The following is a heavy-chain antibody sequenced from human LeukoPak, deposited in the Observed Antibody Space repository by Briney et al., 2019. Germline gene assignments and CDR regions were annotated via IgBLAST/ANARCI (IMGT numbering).Heavy chain of an antibody. CDR2: IYYSGST. J-gene: IGHJ4*02. V-gene: IGHV4-39*01. CDR3: ARLTGTLDY. D-gene: IGHD1-1*01. CDR1: GGSISSSTYY. Sequence: SETRSLTCTVSGGSISSSTYYWGWIRQPPGKGLEWNGSIYYSGSTFYNPSLKSRVTISVDTSKNQFSLKLSSVTAADTAVYYCARLTGTLDYWGQGTLVTVSS.